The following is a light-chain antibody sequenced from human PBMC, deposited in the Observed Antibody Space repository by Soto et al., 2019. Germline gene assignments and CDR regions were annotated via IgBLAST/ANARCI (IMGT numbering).Light chain of an antibody. V-gene: IGKV4-1*01. CDR3: QQYFSPPT. CDR1: QSMLHCANNQNS. CDR2: WAS. Sequence: DIVMTQSQASLAVSLCERATINCNSRQSMLHCANNQNSLAWYQQKTGQPPKMLMYWASTRVSGVRDRFNGSGSGTEFTLTIRSLKAEDVAVYYCQQYFSPPTFGQGTRLEIK. J-gene: IGKJ5*01.